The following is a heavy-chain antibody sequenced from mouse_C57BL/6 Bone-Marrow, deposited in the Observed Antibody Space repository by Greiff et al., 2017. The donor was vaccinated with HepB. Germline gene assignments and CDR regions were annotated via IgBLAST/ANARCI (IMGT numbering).Heavy chain of an antibody. CDR1: GYTFTDYN. CDR3: ARTPVGAMDY. CDR2: INPNNGGT. V-gene: IGHV1-18*01. D-gene: IGHD1-1*01. Sequence: VHVKQSGPELVKPGASVKIPCKASGYTFTDYNMDWVKQSHGKSLEWIGDINPNNGGTIYNQKFKGKATLTVDKSSSTAYMELRSLTSEDTAVYYCARTPVGAMDYWGQGTSVTVSS. J-gene: IGHJ4*01.